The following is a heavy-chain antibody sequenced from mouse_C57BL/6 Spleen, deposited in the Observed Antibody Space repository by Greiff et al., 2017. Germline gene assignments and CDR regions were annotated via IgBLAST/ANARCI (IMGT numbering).Heavy chain of an antibody. CDR3: ARGGSTTVVAPDY. V-gene: IGHV3-6*01. D-gene: IGHD1-1*01. Sequence: EVKLQESGPGLVKPSQSLSLTCSVTGYSITSGYYWNWIRQFPGNKLEWMGYISYDGSNNYNPSLKNRISITRDTSKNQFFLKLNSVTTEDTATYYCARGGSTTVVAPDYWGQGTTRTVSS. J-gene: IGHJ2*01. CDR1: GYSITSGYY. CDR2: ISYDGSN.